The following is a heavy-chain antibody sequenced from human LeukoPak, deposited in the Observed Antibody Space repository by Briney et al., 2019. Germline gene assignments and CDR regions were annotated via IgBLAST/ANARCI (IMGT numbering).Heavy chain of an antibody. D-gene: IGHD2-8*01. CDR3: AKAEGYCTNGVCPQPPDY. CDR1: GFTFSSYP. V-gene: IGHV3-23*01. J-gene: IGHJ4*02. CDR2: LSGSSSRS. Sequence: PGGSLRLSCAASGFTFSSYPMSWVRQSPGKGLEWVSSLSGSSSRSYYADSVKGRFTISRDNSKNTLYLQMNSLRAEDTAVYYCAKAEGYCTNGVCPQPPDYWGQGTLVTVSS.